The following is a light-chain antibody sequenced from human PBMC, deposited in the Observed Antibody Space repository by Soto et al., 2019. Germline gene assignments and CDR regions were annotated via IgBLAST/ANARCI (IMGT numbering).Light chain of an antibody. CDR1: SSNIGAGYD. J-gene: IGLJ1*01. V-gene: IGLV1-40*01. Sequence: QSVLTQPPSVSGAPGQRVTISCTGSSSNIGAGYDVHWYQQLPGTATKLLIYGKSNQPSGVPDRFSGTKSGTSASQAITGLQAEDEADYYCQSYDSSLSVEVFGTGTKVTVL. CDR2: GKS. CDR3: QSYDSSLSVEV.